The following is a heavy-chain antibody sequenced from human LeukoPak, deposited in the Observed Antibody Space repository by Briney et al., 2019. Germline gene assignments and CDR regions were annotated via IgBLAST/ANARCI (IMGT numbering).Heavy chain of an antibody. CDR1: GYTFTSYG. CDR2: ISAYSGKT. J-gene: IGHJ4*02. D-gene: IGHD3-3*01. V-gene: IGHV1-18*01. Sequence: GASVKVCCKTSGYTFTSYGITWVRQAPGQGLEWMGWISAYSGKTNYTQKFQGRVTMTTETSTSSAYMELRSLRSDDTGVYYCARVRDYYDFWSGYYADWSQGTLVTVSS. CDR3: ARVRDYYDFWSGYYAD.